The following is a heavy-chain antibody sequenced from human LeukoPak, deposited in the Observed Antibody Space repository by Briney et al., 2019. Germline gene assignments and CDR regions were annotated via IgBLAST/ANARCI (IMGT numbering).Heavy chain of an antibody. CDR3: ARLQTTMVRGVIISHYMDV. CDR2: IYPGDSDT. V-gene: IGHV5-51*01. CDR1: GYSFTSYW. J-gene: IGHJ6*03. D-gene: IGHD3-10*01. Sequence: GESLKISCKGSGYSFTSYWIGWVRQMPGKGLEWMGIIYPGDSDTRYSPSFQGQVTISADKSISTAYLQWSSLKASDTAMYYCARLQTTMVRGVIISHYMDVWGKGTTVTISS.